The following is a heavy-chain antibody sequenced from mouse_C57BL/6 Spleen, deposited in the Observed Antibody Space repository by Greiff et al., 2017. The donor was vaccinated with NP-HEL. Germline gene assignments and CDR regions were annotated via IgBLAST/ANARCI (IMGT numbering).Heavy chain of an antibody. CDR2: IYPGDGDT. Sequence: QVQLKESGAELVKPGASVKISCKASGYAFSSYWMNWVKQRPGKGLEWIGQIYPGDGDTNYNGKFKGKATLTADKSSSTAYMQLSSLTSEDSAVYFCARWGLLPGFAYWGQGTLVTVSA. CDR3: ARWGLLPGFAY. V-gene: IGHV1-80*01. CDR1: GYAFSSYW. J-gene: IGHJ3*01. D-gene: IGHD1-1*01.